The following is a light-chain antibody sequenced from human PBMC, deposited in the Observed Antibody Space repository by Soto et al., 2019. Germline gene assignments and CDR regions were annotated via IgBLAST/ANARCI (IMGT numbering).Light chain of an antibody. J-gene: IGKJ2*01. CDR3: QQSYSTPFT. CDR2: RAS. CDR1: QDISTF. V-gene: IGKV1-39*01. Sequence: DIQMTQSPSSLSASVEDNVTITCRATQDISTFLNWYQQRPGKAPNVLIYRASTLRGDVPSRFSGSGSGTDFTLTISGLQPEDFAIYYCQQSYSTPFTFGQGTKVDIK.